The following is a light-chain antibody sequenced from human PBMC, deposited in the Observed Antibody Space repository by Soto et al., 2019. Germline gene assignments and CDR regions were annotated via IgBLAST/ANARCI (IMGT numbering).Light chain of an antibody. CDR1: QSVDIY. Sequence: ETVLTQSPATLSLSPGERATLSCRASQSVDIYLAWYQQKPGQAPRLLIYDASNRATGIPARFSGSGSGTDFTLTISSLEPEDFAVYYCQQRRNWPPLTFGGGTKVEIK. CDR3: QQRRNWPPLT. V-gene: IGKV3-11*01. J-gene: IGKJ4*01. CDR2: DAS.